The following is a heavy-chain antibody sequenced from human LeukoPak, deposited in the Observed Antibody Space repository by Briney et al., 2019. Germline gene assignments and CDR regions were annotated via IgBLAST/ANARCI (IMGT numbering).Heavy chain of an antibody. D-gene: IGHD2-2*01. V-gene: IGHV4-39*07. CDR1: GGSISSSGYY. J-gene: IGHJ4*02. Sequence: SETLSLTCTVSGGSISSSGYYWRWIRQPPGKGLEWIGEINHSGSTNYNPSLKSRVTISVGTSKNQFSLKLSSVTAADTAVYYCAREGSTQCWGQGTLVTVSS. CDR2: INHSGST. CDR3: AREGSTQC.